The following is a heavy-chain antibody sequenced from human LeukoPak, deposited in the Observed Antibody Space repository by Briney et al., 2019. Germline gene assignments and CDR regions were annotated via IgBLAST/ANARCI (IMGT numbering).Heavy chain of an antibody. CDR1: GGSISSGGYS. D-gene: IGHD3-10*01. CDR3: ARSPGYGSGPPDYYFDY. J-gene: IGHJ4*02. Sequence: SQTLSLTCAVSGGSISSGGYSWSWIRQPPGKGLEWIGYIYHSGSTYYNPSLKSRVTISVDRSKNQFSLKLSSVTAADTAVYYCARSPGYGSGPPDYYFDYWGQGTLVTVSS. V-gene: IGHV4-30-2*01. CDR2: IYHSGST.